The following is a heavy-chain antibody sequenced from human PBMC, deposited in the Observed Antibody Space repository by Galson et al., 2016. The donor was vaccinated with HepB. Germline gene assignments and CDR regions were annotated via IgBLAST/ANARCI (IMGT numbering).Heavy chain of an antibody. Sequence: SETLSLTCNVSGGSIRSGSFYWSWIRQPPGKGLEWIGYIHYTGSTKYNPSLKSRVSISVDTSKNQISLRLSSVTAADTAVYFCARTGSGSAPGGYWGQGTLVTVSS. CDR2: IHYTGST. J-gene: IGHJ4*02. CDR1: GGSIRSGSFY. V-gene: IGHV4-61*01. CDR3: ARTGSGSAPGGY. D-gene: IGHD3-16*01.